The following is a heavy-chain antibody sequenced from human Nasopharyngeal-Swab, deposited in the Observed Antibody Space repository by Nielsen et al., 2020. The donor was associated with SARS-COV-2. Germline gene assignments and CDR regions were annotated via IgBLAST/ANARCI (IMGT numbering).Heavy chain of an antibody. CDR3: AREHPTTRASDY. J-gene: IGHJ4*02. D-gene: IGHD4-11*01. CDR1: GYTFTGYY. V-gene: IGHV1-2*06. Sequence: ASVKVSCKTSGYTFTGYYIQWVRQAPGQGLEWMGRINPNSGATKSAQRFQGRVTMTSDTSISTAYMDLSRLTSDDTALYYCAREHPTTRASDYWGQGTLVTVSS. CDR2: INPNSGAT.